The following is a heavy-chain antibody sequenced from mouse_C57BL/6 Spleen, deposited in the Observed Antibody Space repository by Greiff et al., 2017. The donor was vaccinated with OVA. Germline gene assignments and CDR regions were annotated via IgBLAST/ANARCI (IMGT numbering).Heavy chain of an antibody. CDR2: INPNNGGT. D-gene: IGHD2-4*01. CDR1: GYTFTDYY. V-gene: IGHV1-26*01. Sequence: EVQLQQSGPELVKPGASVKISCKASGYTFTDYYMNWVKQSHGKSLEWIGDINPNNGGTSYNQKFKGKATLTVDKSSSTAYMELRSLTSEDSAVYYCATIYYDYDVFAYWGQGTLVTVSA. J-gene: IGHJ3*01. CDR3: ATIYYDYDVFAY.